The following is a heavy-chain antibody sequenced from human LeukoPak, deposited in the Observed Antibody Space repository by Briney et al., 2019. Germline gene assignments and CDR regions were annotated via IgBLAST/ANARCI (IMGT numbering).Heavy chain of an antibody. D-gene: IGHD2-8*01. J-gene: IGHJ4*02. V-gene: IGHV3-30-3*01. CDR3: ARDHSQVYYFDY. CDR1: GFTFSSYA. CDR2: MSYDGSKK. Sequence: GSLRLSCAASGFTFSSYAMHWVRQAPGKGLEWVAVMSYDGSKKYYADSVKGRFTISRDNSKNTLYLQMNSLRAEDTAVYYCARDHSQVYYFDYWGQGTLVTVSS.